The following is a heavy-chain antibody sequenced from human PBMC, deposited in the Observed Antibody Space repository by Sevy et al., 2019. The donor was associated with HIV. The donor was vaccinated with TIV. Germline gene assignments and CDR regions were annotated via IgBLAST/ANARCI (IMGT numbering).Heavy chain of an antibody. CDR1: GYTFTSYD. D-gene: IGHD3-22*01. V-gene: IGHV1-8*01. CDR2: MNPNSGNT. Sequence: ASVKVSCKASGYTFTSYDINWVRQATGQGLEWMGWMNPNSGNTGYAQKFQGRVTMTRNTSISTAYMELSSLRSEDTAMYYCASGMIVVGHDAFDIWGQGTMVTVSS. CDR3: ASGMIVVGHDAFDI. J-gene: IGHJ3*02.